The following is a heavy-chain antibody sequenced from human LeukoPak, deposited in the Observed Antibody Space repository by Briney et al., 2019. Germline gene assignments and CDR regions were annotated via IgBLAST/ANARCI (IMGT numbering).Heavy chain of an antibody. CDR3: AIVGLAARPGAFDY. D-gene: IGHD6-6*01. CDR2: IYYSGST. Sequence: MASETLSLTCTVSGGSISSSSYYWGWIRQPPGKGLEWIGSIYYSGSTYYNPSLKSRVTISVDTSKNQFSLKLSSVTAADTAVYYCAIVGLAARPGAFDYWGQGTLVTVSS. V-gene: IGHV4-39*01. CDR1: GGSISSSSYY. J-gene: IGHJ4*02.